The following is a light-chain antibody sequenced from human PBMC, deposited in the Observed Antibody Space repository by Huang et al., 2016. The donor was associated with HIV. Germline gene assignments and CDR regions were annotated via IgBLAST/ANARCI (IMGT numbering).Light chain of an antibody. CDR2: GAS. V-gene: IGKV1-NL1*01. CDR1: QGISNS. Sequence: DIQMTQSPSSLSASVGDRVTITCRASQGISNSLAWYQQKPGKAPKLLVSGASRLETGGPSRISGSASGTDYTLTISSLQPEDFASYYCQQYYSTLGTCGQGTKVEIK. J-gene: IGKJ1*01. CDR3: QQYYSTLGT.